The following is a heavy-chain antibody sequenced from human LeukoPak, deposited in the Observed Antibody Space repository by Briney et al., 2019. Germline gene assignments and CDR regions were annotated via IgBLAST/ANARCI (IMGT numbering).Heavy chain of an antibody. CDR3: ARSTYYYDSSGYYYWDY. V-gene: IGHV3-7*01. Sequence: QPGGSLRLSCAASGFTFSSYWMSWVRQAPGKGLEWVANIKQDGSEKYYVDSVKGRFTISRDNAKNSLYLQMNSLRAEDTAVYYCARSTYYYDSSGYYYWDYWGQGTLVTVSS. J-gene: IGHJ4*02. D-gene: IGHD3-22*01. CDR2: IKQDGSEK. CDR1: GFTFSSYW.